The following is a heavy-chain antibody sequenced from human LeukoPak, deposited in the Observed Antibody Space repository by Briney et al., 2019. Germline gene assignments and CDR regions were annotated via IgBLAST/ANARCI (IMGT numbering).Heavy chain of an antibody. CDR3: AADLSYYYGMDV. V-gene: IGHV1-58*01. CDR2: IAVGSGNT. CDR1: GFTFTSSA. J-gene: IGHJ6*02. Sequence: GASVKVSCKASGFTFTSSAVQWVRQARGQRLEWIGWIAVGSGNTNYAQKFQERVTITRDMSTSTAYMELSSLRSEDTAVYYCAADLSYYYGMDVWGQGTTVTVSS.